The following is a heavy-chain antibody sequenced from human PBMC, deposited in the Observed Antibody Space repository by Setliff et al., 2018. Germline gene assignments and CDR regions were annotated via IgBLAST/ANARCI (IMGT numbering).Heavy chain of an antibody. D-gene: IGHD5-12*01. CDR2: VYYSGSI. V-gene: IGHV4-39*01. CDR1: GGSISDSHYY. CDR3: ARQVEVATIAFDV. J-gene: IGHJ3*01. Sequence: PSETLSLTCTVSGGSISDSHYYWGWFRQPPGMRPEWIGTVYYSGSIYYNPSLKSRVTLFVDTSKDQFSLRLTSMTAADTAVYYCARQVEVATIAFDVWGQGTMVTVSS.